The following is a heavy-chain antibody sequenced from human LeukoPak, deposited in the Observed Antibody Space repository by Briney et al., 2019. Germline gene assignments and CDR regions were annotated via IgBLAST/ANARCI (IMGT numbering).Heavy chain of an antibody. CDR2: IKDGGTTT. D-gene: IGHD5-12*01. J-gene: IGHJ4*02. Sequence: GGSLRLSRAASGFTFSSYWIHWVRQVPGKGLVWVARIKDGGTTTDYADSVKGRFTISRDDAKNTLYLQMNSLRAEDTAVYYCTTIRPGYWGQGTLVTVS. CDR1: GFTFSSYW. V-gene: IGHV3-74*01. CDR3: TTIRPGY.